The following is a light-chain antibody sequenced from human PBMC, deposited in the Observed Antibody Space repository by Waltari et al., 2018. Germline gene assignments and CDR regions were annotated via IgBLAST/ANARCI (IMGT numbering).Light chain of an antibody. J-gene: IGLJ3*02. CDR1: TNDLGSYNL. Sequence: QSALTQPASLSGSPDQSITISCTGTTNDLGSYNLVSWYQQHPGKAPKLIIYEAIKRPSGVSDRFSGSKSGNTASLTISGLQAEDEADYYCSSYAGDNILVFGGGTRLTVL. V-gene: IGLV2-23*01. CDR3: SSYAGDNILV. CDR2: EAI.